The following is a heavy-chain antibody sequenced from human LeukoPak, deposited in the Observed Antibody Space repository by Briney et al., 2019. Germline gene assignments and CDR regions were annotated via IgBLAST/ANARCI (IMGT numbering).Heavy chain of an antibody. CDR2: ISGSGGST. CDR1: GFIFSSYA. CDR3: AKGSGYSYGYDYYYYMDV. Sequence: GGSLRLSCAASGFIFSSYAMSWVRQAPGKGLEWVSTISGSGGSTYYADSVKGRFTISRDNSKNTLYLQMNSLRAEDTAVYYCAKGSGYSYGYDYYYYMDVWGKGTTVTVSS. J-gene: IGHJ6*03. V-gene: IGHV3-23*01. D-gene: IGHD5-18*01.